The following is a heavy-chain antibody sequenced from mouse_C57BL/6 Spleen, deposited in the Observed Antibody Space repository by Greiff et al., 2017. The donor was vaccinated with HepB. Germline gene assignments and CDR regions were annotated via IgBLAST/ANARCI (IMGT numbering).Heavy chain of an antibody. CDR1: GYTFTSYW. J-gene: IGHJ4*01. CDR2: IDPNSGGT. V-gene: IGHV1-72*01. D-gene: IGHD3-3*01. CDR3: ARGAWGDVGYAMDY. Sequence: QVQLKQPGAELVKPGASVKLSCKASGYTFTSYWMHWVKQRPGRGLEWIGRIDPNSGGTKYNEKFKSKATLTVDKPSSTAYMQLSSLTSEDSAVYYCARGAWGDVGYAMDYWGQGTSVTVSS.